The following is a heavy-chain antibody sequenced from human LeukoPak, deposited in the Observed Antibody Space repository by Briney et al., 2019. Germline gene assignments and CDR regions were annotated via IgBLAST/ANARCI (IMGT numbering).Heavy chain of an antibody. CDR2: INHSGST. CDR3: ARGGGRRWFDP. D-gene: IGHD3-16*01. J-gene: IGHJ5*02. Sequence: PSETLSLTCAVYGGSFSGYYWSWIRQPPGKGLEWIGEINHSGSTNYNPSLKSRVTISVDTFKNQFSLKLSSVTAADTAVYYCARGGGRRWFDPWGQGTLVTVSS. CDR1: GGSFSGYY. V-gene: IGHV4-34*01.